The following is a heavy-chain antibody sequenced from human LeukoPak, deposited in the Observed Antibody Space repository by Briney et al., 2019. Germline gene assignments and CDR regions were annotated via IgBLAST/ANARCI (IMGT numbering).Heavy chain of an antibody. J-gene: IGHJ1*01. Sequence: GGSVKVSCTVSGYTLTELSMHWVRQAPGKGLEWMGGFDPEDGETIYAQKFQGRVTMTEDTSTDTAYMELSSLRSEDTAVYYCATDRYCSSTSCYTEYFQHWGQGTLVTVSS. CDR2: FDPEDGET. CDR1: GYTLTELS. V-gene: IGHV1-24*01. CDR3: ATDRYCSSTSCYTEYFQH. D-gene: IGHD2-2*02.